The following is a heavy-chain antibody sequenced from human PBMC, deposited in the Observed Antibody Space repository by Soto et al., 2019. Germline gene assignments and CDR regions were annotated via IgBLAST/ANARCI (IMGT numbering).Heavy chain of an antibody. Sequence: PSETLSLTCTVSGGSLSRYYWSWIRQPPGKGLEWIGYIYYSGSTNYNPSLKSRVTISVDTSKNQFSLKLSSVTAADTAVYYCARSAVAGTSGFDPWGQGTLVTVSS. CDR1: GGSLSRYY. CDR2: IYYSGST. V-gene: IGHV4-59*01. J-gene: IGHJ5*02. D-gene: IGHD6-19*01. CDR3: ARSAVAGTSGFDP.